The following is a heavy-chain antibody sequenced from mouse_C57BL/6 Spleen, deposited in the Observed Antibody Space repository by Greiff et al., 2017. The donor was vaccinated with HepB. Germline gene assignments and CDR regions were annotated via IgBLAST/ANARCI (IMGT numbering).Heavy chain of an antibody. Sequence: VKLVESGPGLVQPSQSLSITCTVSGFSLTSYGVHWVRQPPGKGLEWLGVIWSGGSTDYNAAFISRLSISKDNSKSQVFFKMNSLQADDTAIYYCAKNNPYAMDYWGQGTSVTVSS. J-gene: IGHJ4*01. CDR2: IWSGGST. CDR3: AKNNPYAMDY. CDR1: GFSLTSYG. V-gene: IGHV2-4*01.